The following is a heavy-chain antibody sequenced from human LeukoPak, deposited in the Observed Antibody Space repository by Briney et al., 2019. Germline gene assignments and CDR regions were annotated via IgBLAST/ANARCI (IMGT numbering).Heavy chain of an antibody. J-gene: IGHJ3*02. CDR2: ISYDGSNE. D-gene: IGHD3-3*01. Sequence: PGGSLRLSCAASGFTFSTYPIHWVRQAPGKGLEWVALISYDGSNEYYADSVKGRFTISRDNSKNTLYLQMNSLRDEDTAVYYCASLADVLRFLEWPPSSGAFDIWGQGTMVTVSS. V-gene: IGHV3-30-3*01. CDR1: GFTFSTYP. CDR3: ASLADVLRFLEWPPSSGAFDI.